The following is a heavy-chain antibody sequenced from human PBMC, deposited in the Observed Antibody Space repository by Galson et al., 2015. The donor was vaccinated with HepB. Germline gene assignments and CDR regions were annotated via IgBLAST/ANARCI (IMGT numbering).Heavy chain of an antibody. J-gene: IGHJ3*02. CDR3: AKGRSGTFYDAFDI. CDR1: GLTLSSYA. Sequence: SLRLSCAASGLTLSSYAMSWVRQAPGKGLEWVSAISYSGGYTYYADSVKGRFTFSRDNSNDMLYLQMISLRAEDTAVYYCAKGRSGTFYDAFDIWGQGTMVTVSS. V-gene: IGHV3-23*01. CDR2: ISYSGGYT. D-gene: IGHD1-26*01.